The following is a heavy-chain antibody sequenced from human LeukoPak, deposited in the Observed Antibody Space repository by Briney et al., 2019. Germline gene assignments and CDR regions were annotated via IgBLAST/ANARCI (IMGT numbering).Heavy chain of an antibody. CDR2: IDTSASYV. CDR1: GFTFSSYS. CDR3: ARGRSITLLRGVALSDGFDF. J-gene: IGHJ3*01. Sequence: PRGSLRLSCAASGFTFSSYSMNWVRQAPGKGLEWVSFIDTSASYVYYGDSVKGRFAISRDNAKNSLYLQMNGLRAEDTAVYYCARGRSITLLRGVALSDGFDFWGQGAMVTVSS. D-gene: IGHD3-10*01. V-gene: IGHV3-21*06.